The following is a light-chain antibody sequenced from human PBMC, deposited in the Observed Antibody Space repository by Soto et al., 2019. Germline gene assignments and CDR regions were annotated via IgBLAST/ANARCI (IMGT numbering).Light chain of an antibody. CDR1: NSNIGSDI. Sequence: QSVLTQPPSASGTPGQRATISCCGSNSNIGSDIVNCYQLLPGAAPEVLINTTNQRPSGVPERFSGSKSGTSASLALSGLQSEDEAHSSWATWDGGLSGPFVFGTGTKLTVL. CDR2: TTN. J-gene: IGLJ1*01. CDR3: ATWDGGLSGPFV. V-gene: IGLV1-44*01.